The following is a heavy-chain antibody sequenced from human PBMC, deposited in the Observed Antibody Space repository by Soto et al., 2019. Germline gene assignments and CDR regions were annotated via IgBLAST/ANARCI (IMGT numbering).Heavy chain of an antibody. Sequence: GGSIRLSSAASGFTCSNYAMSWVRQAPGKALEWVSSINIVGGNTNYADSVRGRFTMSRDDSKNTVFLQMNSLRAEDTAIYYCTKNYYFDSWGQGTLVTVSS. CDR1: GFTCSNYA. V-gene: IGHV3-23*01. CDR3: TKNYYFDS. J-gene: IGHJ4*02. CDR2: INIVGGNT.